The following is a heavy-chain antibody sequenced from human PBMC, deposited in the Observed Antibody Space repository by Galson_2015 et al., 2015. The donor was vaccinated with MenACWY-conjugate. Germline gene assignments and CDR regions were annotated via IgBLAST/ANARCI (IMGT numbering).Heavy chain of an antibody. CDR3: VKGRGSSSRSVEDV. J-gene: IGHJ6*02. D-gene: IGHD6-13*01. CDR1: GFTFSDSG. CDR2: INHNGMST. V-gene: IGHV3-64D*06. Sequence: SLRLSCAASGFTFSDSGMHWVRQAPGKGLEYVSTINHNGMSTYYTDSVKGRFTISRDNSKNTLYLQMNSLRNEDTAVYYCVKGRGSSSRSVEDVWGQGTTVTVSS.